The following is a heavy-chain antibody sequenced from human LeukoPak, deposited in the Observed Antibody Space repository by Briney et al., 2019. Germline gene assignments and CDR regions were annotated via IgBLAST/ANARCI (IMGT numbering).Heavy chain of an antibody. J-gene: IGHJ4*02. V-gene: IGHV4-59*12. CDR2: IYYSGST. Sequence: SETLSLTCTVSGGSISSYYWSWIRQPPGKGLEWIGYIYYSGSTYYNPSLKSRVMISADTSKNQFSLKLSSVTAADTAVYYCARDRGYVPFDYWGQGTLVTVSS. CDR1: GGSISSYY. CDR3: ARDRGYVPFDY. D-gene: IGHD5-12*01.